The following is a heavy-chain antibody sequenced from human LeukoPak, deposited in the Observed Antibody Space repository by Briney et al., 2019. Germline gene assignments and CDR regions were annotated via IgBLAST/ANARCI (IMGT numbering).Heavy chain of an antibody. CDR1: GGSVSSGSYY. Sequence: PSDTLSLTCTVSGGSVSSGSYYWSWIRQPPGKGLEWIGYIYYSGSTNYNPSLKSRVTISVDTSKNQFSLKLSSVTAADTAVYYCARDSHDSSGYYYLDYWGQGTLVTVSS. V-gene: IGHV4-61*01. CDR2: IYYSGST. D-gene: IGHD3-22*01. CDR3: ARDSHDSSGYYYLDY. J-gene: IGHJ4*02.